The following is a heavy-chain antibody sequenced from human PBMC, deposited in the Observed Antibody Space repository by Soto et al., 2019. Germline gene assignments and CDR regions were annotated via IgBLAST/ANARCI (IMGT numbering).Heavy chain of an antibody. CDR1: GFTFSSYA. Sequence: PGGSLRLSCAASGFTFSSYAMHWVRQAPGKGLEWVAVISYDGSNKYYADSVKGRFTISRDNSKNTLYLQMNSLRAEDTAVYYCARDQYRTYYYGMDVWGQGTTVTVSS. D-gene: IGHD6-6*01. J-gene: IGHJ6*02. V-gene: IGHV3-30-3*01. CDR3: ARDQYRTYYYGMDV. CDR2: ISYDGSNK.